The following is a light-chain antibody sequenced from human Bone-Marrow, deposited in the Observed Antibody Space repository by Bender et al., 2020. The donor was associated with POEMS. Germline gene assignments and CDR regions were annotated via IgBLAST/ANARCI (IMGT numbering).Light chain of an antibody. J-gene: IGLJ2*01. V-gene: IGLV2-23*02. CDR3: CSYAGSRTLI. Sequence: QSALTQPASVSGSPGQSITISCTGTSSDIGGYNYVSWYQHHPDKAPKLIIFEVTKRPSGVSNRFSGSKSGSTASLTISGLQAEDEADYFCCSYAGSRTLIFGGGTKLTVL. CDR1: SSDIGGYNY. CDR2: EVT.